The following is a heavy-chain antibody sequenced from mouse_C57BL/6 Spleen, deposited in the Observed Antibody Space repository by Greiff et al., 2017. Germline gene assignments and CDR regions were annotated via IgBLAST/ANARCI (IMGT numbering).Heavy chain of an antibody. CDR2: IHPNRGST. CDR3: ARARGYYGSSYAMDY. V-gene: IGHV1-64*01. J-gene: IGHJ4*01. Sequence: QVQLQQPGAELVKPGASVKLSCKASGYTFTSYWMHWVKQRPGQGLEWIGMIHPNRGSTNYNAKFKSKATLTVDKSSSTAYMQLSSLTSEDSAVYYCARARGYYGSSYAMDYWGQGTSVTVSS. D-gene: IGHD1-1*01. CDR1: GYTFTSYW.